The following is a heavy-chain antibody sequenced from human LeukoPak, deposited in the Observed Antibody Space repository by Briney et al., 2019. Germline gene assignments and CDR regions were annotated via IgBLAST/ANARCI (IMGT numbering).Heavy chain of an antibody. Sequence: GGSLRLSCAASGFTFSSYDMPWVRHATGKGLEWVSAIGTAGDTYYPGSVKGRFTISRENAKNSLYLQMNSLRAGDTAVYYCARGLRGYSYGAESFDYWGQGTLVTVSS. V-gene: IGHV3-13*01. CDR3: ARGLRGYSYGAESFDY. CDR2: IGTAGDT. J-gene: IGHJ4*02. D-gene: IGHD5-18*01. CDR1: GFTFSSYD.